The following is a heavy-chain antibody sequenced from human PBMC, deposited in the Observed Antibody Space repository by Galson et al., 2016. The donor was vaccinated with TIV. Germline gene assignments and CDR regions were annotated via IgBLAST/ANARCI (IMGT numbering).Heavy chain of an antibody. V-gene: IGHV2-70*17. CDR2: IDWDDDK. Sequence: PALVKPTQTLTLTCTFSGFSLSTYGMSVGWIRQPPGKALEWLARIDWDDDKFYKSSLKTRLTISKDISRNQVVLTMTNMDPVDTATYYCARAPISIFGLATSYYFDYWGQGTLVTVSS. CDR1: GFSLSTYGMS. CDR3: ARAPISIFGLATSYYFDY. J-gene: IGHJ4*02. D-gene: IGHD3-3*01.